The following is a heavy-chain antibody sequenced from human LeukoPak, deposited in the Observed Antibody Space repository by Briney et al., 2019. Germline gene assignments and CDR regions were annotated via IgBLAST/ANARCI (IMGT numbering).Heavy chain of an antibody. Sequence: SETLSLTCTVSGGSISSGGYYWSWIRQHPGKGLEWIGYIYYSGSTYYNPSLKSRVTISVDTSKNQFSLKLSSVTAADTAVYYCAREGDYGDLSFGYWGQGTLVTVSS. CDR3: AREGDYGDLSFGY. J-gene: IGHJ4*02. CDR1: GGSISSGGYY. D-gene: IGHD4-17*01. CDR2: IYYSGST. V-gene: IGHV4-31*03.